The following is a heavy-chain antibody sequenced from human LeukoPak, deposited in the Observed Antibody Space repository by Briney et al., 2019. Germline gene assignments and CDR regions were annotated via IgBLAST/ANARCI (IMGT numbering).Heavy chain of an antibody. CDR3: AYYDSSGYYYGRLRY. CDR1: GFTFSSHA. Sequence: GGSLRLSCAASGFTFSSHAMTWVRQTPGKGLEWVSNINAGGDNTHYADSVKGRFTISRDNSKSTLYLQMNSLRAEDTAVYFCAYYDSSGYYYGRLRYWGQGTPVTVSS. CDR2: INAGGDNT. J-gene: IGHJ4*02. V-gene: IGHV3-23*01. D-gene: IGHD3-22*01.